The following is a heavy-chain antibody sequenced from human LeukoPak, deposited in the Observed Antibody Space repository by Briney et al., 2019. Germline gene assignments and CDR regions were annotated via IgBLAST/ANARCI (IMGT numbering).Heavy chain of an antibody. Sequence: GGSLRLSCAASGFTFSSSWMQWVRQAPGQGLVWVSRINSDESVTTYTNSVKGRFTISRDNAKYTLYLQMNSLRAEDTAMYYCVRSRFTTSSFDYWGQGTLVTVSS. J-gene: IGHJ4*02. D-gene: IGHD2-2*01. CDR2: INSDESVT. V-gene: IGHV3-74*03. CDR3: VRSRFTTSSFDY. CDR1: GFTFSSSW.